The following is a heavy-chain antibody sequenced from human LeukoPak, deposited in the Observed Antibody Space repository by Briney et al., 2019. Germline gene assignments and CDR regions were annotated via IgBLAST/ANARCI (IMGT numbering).Heavy chain of an antibody. CDR1: GGSFSGYY. Sequence: PSETLSLTCAVYGGSFSGYYWSWIRQPPGKGLEWIGEINHSGSTNYNPSLKSRVTISVDTSKNQFSLKLSSVTAADTAVYYCASFRDGYNPFDYWGQGSLVTVSS. CDR2: INHSGST. CDR3: ASFRDGYNPFDY. D-gene: IGHD5-24*01. J-gene: IGHJ4*02. V-gene: IGHV4-34*01.